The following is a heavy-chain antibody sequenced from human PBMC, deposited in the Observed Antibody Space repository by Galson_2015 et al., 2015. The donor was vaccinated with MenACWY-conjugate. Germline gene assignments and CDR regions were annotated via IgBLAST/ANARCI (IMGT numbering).Heavy chain of an antibody. Sequence: TLSLTCSVSGASISTDYWSWIRQPPGKGLEWIGYIHHSGSTKYNPSLKTRITMSLDTSENQFSLKLSSVTAADTAVYYCARWVAVKMIEYCGQGTLVTVSS. D-gene: IGHD6-19*01. CDR3: ARWVAVKMIEY. CDR2: IHHSGST. V-gene: IGHV4-59*01. CDR1: GASISTDY. J-gene: IGHJ4*02.